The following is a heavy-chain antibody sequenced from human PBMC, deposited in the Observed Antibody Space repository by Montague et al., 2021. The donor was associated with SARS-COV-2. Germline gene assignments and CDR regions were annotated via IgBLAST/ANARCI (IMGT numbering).Heavy chain of an antibody. J-gene: IGHJ6*02. CDR1: GGSISSSSYY. Sequence: SEILSLTCTVSGGSISSSSYYWGWIRQPPGKGLGWIGSIYYSGSTYYNPSLKSRVTISVDTSKDQFSLKLSSVTAADTAVYYCARLSKTGYPPLYYYYGMDVWGQGTTVTVSS. CDR3: ARLSKTGYPPLYYYYGMDV. V-gene: IGHV4-39*01. D-gene: IGHD3-9*01. CDR2: IYYSGST.